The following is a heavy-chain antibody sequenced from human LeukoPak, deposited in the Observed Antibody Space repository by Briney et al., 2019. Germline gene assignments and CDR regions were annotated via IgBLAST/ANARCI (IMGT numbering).Heavy chain of an antibody. J-gene: IGHJ4*02. D-gene: IGHD3-22*01. CDR3: ARAAARRYYDSKDYFDY. Sequence: SETLSLTCTVSGGSISNYFWSWVRQPAGKGLEWIGRIYTSGSTNYNPSLKSRVTISVDTSKNQFSLKLSSVTAADTAVYYCARAAARRYYDSKDYFDYWGQGTLVTVSS. V-gene: IGHV4-4*07. CDR2: IYTSGST. CDR1: GGSISNYF.